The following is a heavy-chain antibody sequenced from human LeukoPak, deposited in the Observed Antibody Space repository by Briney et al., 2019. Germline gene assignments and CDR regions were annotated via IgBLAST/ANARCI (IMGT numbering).Heavy chain of an antibody. CDR3: AKLLVESSWYLCDY. J-gene: IGHJ4*02. Sequence: PGGSLRLSCAASGFTFSSYGMHWVRQAPGKGLEWVAFIWYDGSNKYYADSVKGRFTISRDNSKNTLYLQMNSLRAEDTAVYYCAKLLVESSWYLCDYWGQGTLVTVSS. CDR2: IWYDGSNK. D-gene: IGHD6-13*01. V-gene: IGHV3-30*02. CDR1: GFTFSSYG.